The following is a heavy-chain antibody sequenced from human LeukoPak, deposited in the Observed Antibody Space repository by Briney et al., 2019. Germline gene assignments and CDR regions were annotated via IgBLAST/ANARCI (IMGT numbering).Heavy chain of an antibody. CDR3: ARHIMSGSSGYYYGMDV. Sequence: MTGGSLRLSCAASGFTFSSYAMSWVRQAPGKGLEWIGYIYYSGSTNYNVSLKSRVTISVDTSKNQFSLKLTSVTAADTAVYYCARHIMSGSSGYYYGMDVWGQGTTVTVSS. D-gene: IGHD1-26*01. CDR2: IYYSGST. CDR1: GFTFSSYA. J-gene: IGHJ6*02. V-gene: IGHV4-59*08.